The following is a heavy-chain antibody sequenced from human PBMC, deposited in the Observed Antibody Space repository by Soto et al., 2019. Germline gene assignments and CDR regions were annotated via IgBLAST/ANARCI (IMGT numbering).Heavy chain of an antibody. CDR2: IYYSGST. D-gene: IGHD3-10*01. J-gene: IGHJ6*02. CDR3: ARFGDYGFSYYYGMDV. V-gene: IGHV4-59*01. Sequence: SETLSLTCTFSGDSNSKSYWSCLRQPPGKELEWIGYIYYSGSTNYNPSLKSRVTISVDTSKNQFSLKLSSVTAADTAVYYCARFGDYGFSYYYGMDVWGQGTAVTVSS. CDR1: GDSNSKSY.